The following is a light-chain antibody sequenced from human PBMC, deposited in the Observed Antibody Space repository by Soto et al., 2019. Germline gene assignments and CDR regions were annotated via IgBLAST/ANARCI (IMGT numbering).Light chain of an antibody. CDR2: DAS. Sequence: IQLAQSPSSLCASVVARVTITCRASQGISSYLGWYQQKPGKAPNLLIYDASTLHSGVPSRFSGGGSGTDFTLTISSLQPEDFATYYCQQVNVYPSTFGGGTKVDIK. CDR3: QQVNVYPST. J-gene: IGKJ4*01. CDR1: QGISSY. V-gene: IGKV1-9*01.